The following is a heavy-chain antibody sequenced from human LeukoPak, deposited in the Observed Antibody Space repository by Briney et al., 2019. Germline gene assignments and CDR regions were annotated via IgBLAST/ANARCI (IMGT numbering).Heavy chain of an antibody. V-gene: IGHV4-4*07. D-gene: IGHD3-22*01. CDR1: GGSVSNYY. Sequence: PSETLSLTCTVSGGSVSNYYWSWIRQPAGKGLEWIGRIYTSGSTNYNPSLKSRVTMSVDTSKNQFSLKLSSVTAADTAVYYCARDKYYYDSSAYYYFDYWGQGTLVTVSS. CDR2: IYTSGST. CDR3: ARDKYYYDSSAYYYFDY. J-gene: IGHJ4*02.